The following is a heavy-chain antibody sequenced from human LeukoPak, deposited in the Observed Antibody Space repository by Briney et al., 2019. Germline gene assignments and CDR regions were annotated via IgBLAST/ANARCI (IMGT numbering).Heavy chain of an antibody. V-gene: IGHV4-30-4*01. J-gene: IGHJ2*01. CDR1: GGSISSGDYY. D-gene: IGHD4-17*01. CDR3: ARVPLRDYGDWYFDL. Sequence: SETLSLTCTVSGGSISSGDYYWSWIRQPPGKGLEWIGYIYYSGSTYYNPSLKSRVTISVDTSKNQFSLKLSSVTAADTAVYYCARVPLRDYGDWYFDLWGRGTLVTVSS. CDR2: IYYSGST.